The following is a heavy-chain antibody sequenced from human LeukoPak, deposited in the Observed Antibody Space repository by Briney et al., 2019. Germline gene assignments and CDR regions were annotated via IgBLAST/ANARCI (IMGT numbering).Heavy chain of an antibody. CDR3: ASTHAGRYYTTFDS. Sequence: PSETLSLTCTVSGDSISSASSYWAWVRQPPGKGLEWVGTVYYTGRTYNNPSLKSRISISIDTSSNQFSLKVASVSAADTAVYYCASTHAGRYYTTFDSWGQGTLVIVSS. CDR1: GDSISSASSY. D-gene: IGHD1-26*01. J-gene: IGHJ4*02. CDR2: VYYTGRT. V-gene: IGHV4-39*01.